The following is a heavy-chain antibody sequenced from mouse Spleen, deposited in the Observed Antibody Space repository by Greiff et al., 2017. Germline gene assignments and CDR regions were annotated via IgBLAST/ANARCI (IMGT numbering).Heavy chain of an antibody. V-gene: IGHV14-4*01. Sequence: LVESGAELVRPGASVKLSCTASGFNIKDDYMHWVKQSPEQGLEWIGWIDPENGDTEYASKFQGKATITADTSSNTAYLQLSSLTSEDTAVYYCTPNWDVGDYWGQGTTLTVSS. CDR2: IDPENGDT. CDR3: TPNWDVGDY. D-gene: IGHD4-1*01. CDR1: GFNIKDDY. J-gene: IGHJ2*01.